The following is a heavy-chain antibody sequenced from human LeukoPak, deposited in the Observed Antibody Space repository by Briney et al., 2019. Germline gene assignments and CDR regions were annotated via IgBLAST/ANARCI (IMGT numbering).Heavy chain of an antibody. CDR3: AKSSYCSSTSCYLPLDY. V-gene: IGHV3-53*05. Sequence: GGSLRLSCAASGFTVSSNYMSWVRQAPGKGLEWVSVIYSGGSTYYADSVKGRFTISRDNSKNTLYLQMNSLRAEDTAVYYCAKSSYCSSTSCYLPLDYWGQGTLVSVSS. D-gene: IGHD2-2*01. CDR2: IYSGGST. J-gene: IGHJ4*02. CDR1: GFTVSSNY.